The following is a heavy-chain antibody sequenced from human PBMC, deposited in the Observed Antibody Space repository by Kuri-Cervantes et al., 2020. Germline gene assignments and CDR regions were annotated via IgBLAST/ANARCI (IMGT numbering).Heavy chain of an antibody. V-gene: IGHV3-23*01. CDR1: GFTLSSYW. Sequence: GESLKISCAASGFTLSSYWMSWVRQAPGKGLEWASAMSGSGGSTYYADSVKGRFTISRDNSKNTLYLQMNSLRAEDTAVYYCASPRVWRYFDWLSGFAGKYGMDVWGQGTTVTVSS. J-gene: IGHJ6*02. CDR3: ASPRVWRYFDWLSGFAGKYGMDV. D-gene: IGHD3-9*01. CDR2: MSGSGGST.